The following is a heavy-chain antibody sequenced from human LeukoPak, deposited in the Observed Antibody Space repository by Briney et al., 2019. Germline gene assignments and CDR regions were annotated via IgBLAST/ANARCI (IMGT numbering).Heavy chain of an antibody. Sequence: PGGSLRLSCAASGFTFDDYAMHWVRQAPGKGLEWVSGISWNSGSIGYADSVKGRFTISRDNSKNTLCLQMNSLRAEDTAVYYCAKDPGYCSGIRCNTWGSFDYWGQGSLVTVSS. CDR2: ISWNSGSI. V-gene: IGHV3-9*01. CDR1: GFTFDDYA. CDR3: AKDPGYCSGIRCNTWGSFDY. D-gene: IGHD2-2*02. J-gene: IGHJ4*02.